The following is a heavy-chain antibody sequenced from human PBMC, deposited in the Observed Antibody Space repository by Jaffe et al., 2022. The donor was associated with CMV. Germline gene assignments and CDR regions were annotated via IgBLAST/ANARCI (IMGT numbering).Heavy chain of an antibody. CDR1: GFSLSTSGMC. V-gene: IGHV2-70*01. CDR3: ARIRRYCSSTSCYSGAFDI. Sequence: QVTLRESGPALVKPTQTLTLTCTFSGFSLSTSGMCVSWIRQPPGKALEWLALIDWDDDKYYSTSLKTRLTISKDTSKNQVVLTMTNMDPVDTATYYCARIRRYCSSTSCYSGAFDIWGQGTMVTVSS. CDR2: IDWDDDK. D-gene: IGHD2-2*01. J-gene: IGHJ3*02.